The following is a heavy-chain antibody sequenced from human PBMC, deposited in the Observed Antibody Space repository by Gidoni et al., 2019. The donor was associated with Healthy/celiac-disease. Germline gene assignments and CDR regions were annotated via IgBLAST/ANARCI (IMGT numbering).Heavy chain of an antibody. Sequence: QVQLVESGGGVVQPGRSLRLSCEACGFTFSSYAMHWVRQAQGKGLEWVAVISYDGSNKYYADSVKGRFTISRDNSKNTLYLQMNSLRAEDTAVYYCARETAVYGDYGWFDPWGQGTLVTVSS. CDR2: ISYDGSNK. V-gene: IGHV3-30-3*01. J-gene: IGHJ5*02. CDR3: ARETAVYGDYGWFDP. CDR1: GFTFSSYA. D-gene: IGHD4-17*01.